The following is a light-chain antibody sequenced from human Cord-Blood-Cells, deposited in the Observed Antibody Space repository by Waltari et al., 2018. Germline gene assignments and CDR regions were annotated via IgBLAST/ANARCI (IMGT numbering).Light chain of an antibody. CDR1: SSDVGGYNY. V-gene: IGLV2-11*01. J-gene: IGLJ1*01. Sequence: QFALPQPRSVSGSPGQSVTISCTGTSSDVGGYNYVSWYQQHPGKAPKLMIYDVSTRPSGVPDRFSGSKSGNTASLTISGLQAEDEADYYCCSYAGSYTYVFGTGTKVTVL. CDR3: CSYAGSYTYV. CDR2: DVS.